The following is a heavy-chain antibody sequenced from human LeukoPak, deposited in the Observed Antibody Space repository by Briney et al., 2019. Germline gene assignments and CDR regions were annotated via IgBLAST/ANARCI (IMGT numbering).Heavy chain of an antibody. CDR2: INPNNGNL. V-gene: IGHV1-8*03. CDR1: GYTFTSYD. CDR3: ARWGGVQFDP. D-gene: IGHD2-8*01. J-gene: IGHJ5*02. Sequence: ASVKVSCKASGYTFTSYDINWVRQATGQGLEWMGWINPNNGNLGYAQKFQGRVTITRNTPISTAYMELSSLTSEDTAVYYCARWGGVQFDPWGQGTLVTVSS.